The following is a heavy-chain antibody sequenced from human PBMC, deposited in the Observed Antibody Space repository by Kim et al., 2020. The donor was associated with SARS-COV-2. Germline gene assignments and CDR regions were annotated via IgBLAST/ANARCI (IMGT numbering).Heavy chain of an antibody. V-gene: IGHV1-69*01. D-gene: IGHD1-1*01. CDR3: ARGKLERRLYYGMDV. Sequence: KFQGRVTITADESTSTAYMELSSLRSEDTAVYYCARGKLERRLYYGMDVWGQGTTVTVSS. J-gene: IGHJ6*02.